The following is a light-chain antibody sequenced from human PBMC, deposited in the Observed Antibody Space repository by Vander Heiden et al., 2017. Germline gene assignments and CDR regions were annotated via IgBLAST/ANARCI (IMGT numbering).Light chain of an antibody. J-gene: IGLJ2*01. Sequence: QSVLTQPPSQSGAPGQRVTISCSGSSSNIGSNTVNWYQQLPGTAPKLLIYSNNQRPSGVPDRFSGSKSGTSASLAISGLQSEDEADYYCAAWDDSLNGVVFGGGTKL. V-gene: IGLV1-44*01. CDR3: AAWDDSLNGVV. CDR1: SSNIGSNT. CDR2: SNN.